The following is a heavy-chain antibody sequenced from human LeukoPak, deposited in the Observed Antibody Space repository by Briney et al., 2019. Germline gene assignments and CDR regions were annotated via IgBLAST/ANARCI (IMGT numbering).Heavy chain of an antibody. V-gene: IGHV1-69*04. J-gene: IGHJ4*02. CDR2: IIPILGIA. CDR1: GGTFSSYA. CDR3: ASVPGTTSSR. Sequence: ASVKASCKASGGTFSSYAISWVRQAPGQGLEWMGRIIPILGIANYAQKFQGRVTITADKSTSTAYMELSSLRSEDTAVYYCASVPGTTSSRWGQGTLVTVSS. D-gene: IGHD2-2*01.